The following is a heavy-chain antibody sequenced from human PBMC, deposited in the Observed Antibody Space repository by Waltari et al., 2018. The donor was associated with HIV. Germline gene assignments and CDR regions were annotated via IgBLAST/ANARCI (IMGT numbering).Heavy chain of an antibody. CDR2: IYHNGSTS. Sequence: QVQLQESGPGLVKPSETLSLTCAVSGHSIRNAYYWGGFRQPPGKGLEWIGSIYHNGSTSYYNPSLKSRVTIPLDTSKNHFSLKLRSVTAADTAVYYCAGHLDYGGNLYYFDYWGQGTLVTVSS. CDR3: AGHLDYGGNLYYFDY. CDR1: GHSIRNAYY. J-gene: IGHJ4*02. D-gene: IGHD2-21*02. V-gene: IGHV4-38-2*01.